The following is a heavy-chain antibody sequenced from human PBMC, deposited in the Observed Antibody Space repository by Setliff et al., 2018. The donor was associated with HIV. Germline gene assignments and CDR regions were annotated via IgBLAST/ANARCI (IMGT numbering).Heavy chain of an antibody. J-gene: IGHJ6*02. Sequence: SETLSLTCNVSGGSISSYYWSWIRQPPGKGLDYIGYIYSNGGTNYNPSLKSRVTISIYTSKNQFSLRLSAVTAADTAVYYCARVEAKVRGATYGMDVWGQGTTGTVSS. CDR1: GGSISSYY. CDR2: IYSNGGT. V-gene: IGHV4-59*01. D-gene: IGHD3-10*01. CDR3: ARVEAKVRGATYGMDV.